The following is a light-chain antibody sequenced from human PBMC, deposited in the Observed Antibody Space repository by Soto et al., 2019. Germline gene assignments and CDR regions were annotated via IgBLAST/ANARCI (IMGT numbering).Light chain of an antibody. CDR3: QQYNNCPPWT. CDR2: GAS. J-gene: IGKJ1*01. V-gene: IGKV3-15*01. CDR1: QSVSSN. Sequence: EIVMTQSPATLSVSPGGRATISCRASQSVSSNLAWYQQKLGQAPRLLIYGASTRATGIPARFSGSGSGTEFSLTISSLQSEDFAVYYCQQYNNCPPWTFGQGTKVEIK.